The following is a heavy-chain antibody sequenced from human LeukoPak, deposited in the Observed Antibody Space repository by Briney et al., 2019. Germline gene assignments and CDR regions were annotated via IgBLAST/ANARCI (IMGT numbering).Heavy chain of an antibody. CDR2: TGSST. D-gene: IGHD2-2*01. J-gene: IGHJ6*03. CDR3: AKERAGTTCTGCYMDV. V-gene: IGHV3-23*01. CDR1: GFTFSSYA. Sequence: GGSLRLSCAASGFTFSSYAMAWVRQAPGKGLEWVASTGSSTYYADSVKGRFIISRDNSKNTLYLQMNSLRAEDTAIYYCAKERAGTTCTGCYMDVWGKGTTVTVSS.